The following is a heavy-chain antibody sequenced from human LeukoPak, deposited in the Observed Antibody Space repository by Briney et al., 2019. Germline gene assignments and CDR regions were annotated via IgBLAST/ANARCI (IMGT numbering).Heavy chain of an antibody. CDR1: GYTFTGYY. J-gene: IGHJ3*02. D-gene: IGHD3-22*01. CDR2: INPNSGGT. CDR3: ARTYYYDSSGYRGPAFDI. Sequence: ASVKVSCKASGYTFTGYYMHWVRQAPGQGLEWMGWINPNSGGTNYAQKFQGRVTMTRDTSISTAYMELSRLRSDDTAVYYCARTYYYDSSGYRGPAFDIWGQGTMVTVSS. V-gene: IGHV1-2*02.